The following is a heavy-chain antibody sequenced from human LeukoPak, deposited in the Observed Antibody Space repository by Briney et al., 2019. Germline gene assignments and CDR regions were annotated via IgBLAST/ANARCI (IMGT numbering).Heavy chain of an antibody. V-gene: IGHV3-11*04. J-gene: IGHJ4*02. CDR3: AREAYSSSSIDY. D-gene: IGHD6-13*01. CDR1: GFTFSDYY. CDR2: ISSSGSTI. Sequence: GGSLRLSCAASGFTFSDYYMSWIRQAPGKGLEWVSYISSSGSTIYYADSVKGRFTISRDNAKNTLYLQMNSLRAEDTAVYYCAREAYSSSSIDYWGQGTLVTVSS.